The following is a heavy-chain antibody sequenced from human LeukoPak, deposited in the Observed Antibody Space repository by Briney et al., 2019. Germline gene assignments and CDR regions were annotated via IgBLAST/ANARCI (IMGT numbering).Heavy chain of an antibody. D-gene: IGHD6-19*01. J-gene: IGHJ4*02. Sequence: SVKVSCKASGGTFSSYAISWVRQAPGQGLEWMGRIIPIFGTANYAQKFQGRVTISTDESTSTAYMELSSLRSEDTAVYYCAGISSGRDYYFDYWGQGTLVSVSS. CDR3: AGISSGRDYYFDY. CDR2: IIPIFGTA. V-gene: IGHV1-69*05. CDR1: GGTFSSYA.